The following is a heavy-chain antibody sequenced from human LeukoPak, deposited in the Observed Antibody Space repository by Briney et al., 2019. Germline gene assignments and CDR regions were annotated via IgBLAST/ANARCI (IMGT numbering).Heavy chain of an antibody. CDR3: ARSPRYCSSTSCQGGIWFDP. CDR1: GFTFSDYY. CDR2: ISSSSSYT. J-gene: IGHJ5*02. D-gene: IGHD2-2*01. Sequence: GGCLRLSCAASGFTFSDYYMSWIRPAPGKGLEWVSYISSSSSYTNYADSVKGRFTISRDNGKNCMYLQMNSLRAEDTAVYYCARSPRYCSSTSCQGGIWFDPWVQATIATVSS. V-gene: IGHV3-11*03.